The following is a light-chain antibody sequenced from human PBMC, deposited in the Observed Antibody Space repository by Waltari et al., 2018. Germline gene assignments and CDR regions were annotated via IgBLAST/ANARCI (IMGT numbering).Light chain of an antibody. Sequence: EILLTQSPVTLSLSPGERATFSCRASQSVSSYLSWYPQKPGQAPRLLLYDASYRATGVPARFTGSGSRTDFTLTISSLESEDFAVYYCQQRGNWPLTFGGGTKVEIK. V-gene: IGKV3-11*01. CDR1: QSVSSY. CDR3: QQRGNWPLT. CDR2: DAS. J-gene: IGKJ4*01.